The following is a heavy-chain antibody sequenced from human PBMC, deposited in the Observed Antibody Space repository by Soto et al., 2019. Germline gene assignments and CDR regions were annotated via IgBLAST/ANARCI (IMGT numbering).Heavy chain of an antibody. J-gene: IGHJ2*01. D-gene: IGHD2-2*01. Sequence: EVQLLESGGGLVQPGGSLRLSCVGSGFTFINYAMNWVRQTPGKGLEWVSGISGGGDRTFDADSAKGRFTISRDNSKNTVNLQMNSLRADDTAVYYCARKVLGSTSRPDWWYFDLWGRGTLVTVSS. CDR1: GFTFINYA. V-gene: IGHV3-23*01. CDR2: ISGGGDRT. CDR3: ARKVLGSTSRPDWWYFDL.